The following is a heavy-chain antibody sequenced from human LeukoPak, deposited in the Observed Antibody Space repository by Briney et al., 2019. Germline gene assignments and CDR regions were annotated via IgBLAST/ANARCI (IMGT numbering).Heavy chain of an antibody. CDR2: ISSTSSYI. Sequence: GGSLRLSCAASGFTFSSDSMNWVRQAPGKGLEWVSSISSTSSYIYYADSVKGRFTISRDKAKNSLYLQMNTLRAEDTAVYYCARDYDSFGYWGQGTLVTVSS. J-gene: IGHJ4*02. CDR3: ARDYDSFGY. V-gene: IGHV3-21*01. D-gene: IGHD3-9*01. CDR1: GFTFSSDS.